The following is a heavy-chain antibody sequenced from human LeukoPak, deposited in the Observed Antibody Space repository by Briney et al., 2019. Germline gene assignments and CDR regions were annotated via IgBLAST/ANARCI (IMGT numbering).Heavy chain of an antibody. Sequence: GGSLRLSCAASGFTVSSNYMSWVRQAPGKGLEWVSVIYSGGSTYCADSVKGRFTISRDNSKNTLYLQMNSLRAEDTAVYYCARDKWYYYGSGSYYLDYWGQGTLVTVSS. CDR1: GFTVSSNY. V-gene: IGHV3-66*01. D-gene: IGHD3-10*01. CDR3: ARDKWYYYGSGSYYLDY. CDR2: IYSGGST. J-gene: IGHJ4*02.